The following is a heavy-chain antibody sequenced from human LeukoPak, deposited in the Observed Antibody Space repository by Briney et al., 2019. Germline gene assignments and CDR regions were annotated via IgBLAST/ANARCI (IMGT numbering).Heavy chain of an antibody. Sequence: GESLKISCKGSGYSFTSYWIGWVRQLPGKGLEWMGVIYPGDSDTRYSPSFQGQVTISADKSISTAYLQWSSLKASDTAMYYCARHLPPLVVVAATPNWFDPWGQGTLVTVSS. CDR3: ARHLPPLVVVAATPNWFDP. CDR2: IYPGDSDT. J-gene: IGHJ5*02. CDR1: GYSFTSYW. V-gene: IGHV5-51*01. D-gene: IGHD2-15*01.